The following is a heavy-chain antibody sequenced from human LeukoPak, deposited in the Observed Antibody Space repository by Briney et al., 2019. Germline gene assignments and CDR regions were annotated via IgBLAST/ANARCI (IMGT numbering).Heavy chain of an antibody. V-gene: IGHV4-59*08. CDR3: ARCWDFWSGPHYYFDY. J-gene: IGHJ4*02. CDR2: IYYSGST. CDR1: GGSISSYY. D-gene: IGHD3-3*01. Sequence: SETLSLTCTVSGGSISSYYWSWIRQPPGKGLEWIGYIYYSGSTNYNPSLKSRVTISVDTSKNQFSLKLSSVTAADTAVYYCARCWDFWSGPHYYFDYWGQGTLVTVSS.